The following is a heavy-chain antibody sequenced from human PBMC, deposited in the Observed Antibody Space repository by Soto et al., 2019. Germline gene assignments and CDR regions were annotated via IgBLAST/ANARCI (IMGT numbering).Heavy chain of an antibody. CDR3: ARDLDFWSGSGPYYYGMDV. CDR2: IYHSGST. V-gene: IGHV4-38-2*02. J-gene: IGHJ6*02. CDR1: GYSISSGYY. D-gene: IGHD3-3*01. Sequence: PSETLSLTCAVSGYSISSGYYWGWIRQPPGKGLEWIGSIYHSGSTYYNPSLKSRVTISVDTSKNQFSLKLSSVTAADTAVYYCARDLDFWSGSGPYYYGMDVWRQGTTVTVSS.